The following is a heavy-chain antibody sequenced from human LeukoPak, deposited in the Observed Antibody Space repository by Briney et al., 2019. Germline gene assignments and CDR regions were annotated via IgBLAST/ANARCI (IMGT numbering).Heavy chain of an antibody. CDR1: GFTFSSYG. Sequence: PGRSLRLSCAASGFTFSSYGMHWVRQAPGKGLEWVAVIWYDGSNKYYADSVKGRFTISRDNSKNTLYLQMNSLRVEDTAVYYCAKDGGPSSSGSQFFNYWGQGALVTVSS. D-gene: IGHD1-26*01. V-gene: IGHV3-33*06. J-gene: IGHJ4*02. CDR3: AKDGGPSSSGSQFFNY. CDR2: IWYDGSNK.